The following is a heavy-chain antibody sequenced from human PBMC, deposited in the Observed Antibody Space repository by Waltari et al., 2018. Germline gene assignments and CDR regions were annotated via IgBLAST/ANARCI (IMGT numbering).Heavy chain of an antibody. CDR3: AREGDYGDYYYYYGMDV. D-gene: IGHD4-17*01. V-gene: IGHV3-53*01. CDR1: GFTVSSNY. CDR2: IYSGGST. Sequence: EVQLVESGGGLIQPGGSLRLSCAASGFTVSSNYMSWVRQAPGKGLEWVSVIYSGGSTYYADSVKGRFTISRDNSKNTLYLQMNSLRAEDTAVYYCAREGDYGDYYYYYGMDVWGQGTTVTVSS. J-gene: IGHJ6*02.